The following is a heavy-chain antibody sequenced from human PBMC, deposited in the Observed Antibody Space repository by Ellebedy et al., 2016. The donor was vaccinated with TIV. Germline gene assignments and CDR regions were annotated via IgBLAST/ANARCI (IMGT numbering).Heavy chain of an antibody. CDR3: AKDSDVLRYFDWFSA. Sequence: GESLKISCAASGFTFNNYAMSWVRQAPGKGLQWVASISSSGQTTYYADSVKGQFNISSDKSKRTLYMQMYSLRAEDTATYYSAKDSDVLRYFDWFSAWGQGTQVTVSS. CDR1: GFTFNNYA. V-gene: IGHV3-23*01. D-gene: IGHD3-9*01. CDR2: ISSSGQTT. J-gene: IGHJ5*02.